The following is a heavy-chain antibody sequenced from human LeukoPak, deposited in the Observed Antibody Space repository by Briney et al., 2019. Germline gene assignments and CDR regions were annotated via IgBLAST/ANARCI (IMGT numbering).Heavy chain of an antibody. CDR2: MIPIFGTA. D-gene: IGHD3-9*01. Sequence: SVKVSCKASGGTFSSYAISWVRQAPGPGLEWMGGMIPIFGTANYAQTFHDRVTITADESTSTAYMELSSLRSEDTAVYYWARGKTETPKYYYILSEHWFDPWGQGTLVTVSS. CDR1: GGTFSSYA. J-gene: IGHJ5*02. V-gene: IGHV1-69*13. CDR3: ARGKTETPKYYYILSEHWFDP.